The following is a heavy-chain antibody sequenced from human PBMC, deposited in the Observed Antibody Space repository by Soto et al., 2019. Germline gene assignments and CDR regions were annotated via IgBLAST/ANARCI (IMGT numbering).Heavy chain of an antibody. CDR2: ISGSGGRT. CDR1: GFTFSSYA. V-gene: IGHV3-23*01. D-gene: IGHD3-10*01. Sequence: EVQVLESGGGLVQPGGSLSLSCAASGFTFSSYAMSWVRQAPGKELEWVSAISGSGGRTNYADSVKGRFTISRDNSKNTLFLQMNSLRAEDTAVYYCAKGARGYYYYGMDVWGQGTTVTVSS. CDR3: AKGARGYYYYGMDV. J-gene: IGHJ6*02.